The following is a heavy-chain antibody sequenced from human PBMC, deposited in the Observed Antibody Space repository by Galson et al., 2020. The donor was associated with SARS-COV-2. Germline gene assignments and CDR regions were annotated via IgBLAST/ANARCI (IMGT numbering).Heavy chain of an antibody. CDR2: IYPGDSDT. Sequence: GESLKISCKGSGYIFASYWIAWVRQMHGKGLEWMGIIYPGDSDTRYSPSFQGQVIISADKSINTAYLQWISLKASDTAIYYCARHLEYFDTSSYADYWGQGTPVTVSS. V-gene: IGHV5-51*01. D-gene: IGHD3-9*01. CDR1: GYIFASYW. CDR3: ARHLEYFDTSSYADY. J-gene: IGHJ4*02.